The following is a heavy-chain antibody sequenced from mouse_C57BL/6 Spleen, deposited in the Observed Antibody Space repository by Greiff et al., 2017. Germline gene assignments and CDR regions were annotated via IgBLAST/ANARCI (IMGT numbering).Heavy chain of an antibody. D-gene: IGHD2-14*01. CDR2: ILPGSGNT. CDR1: GYTFTSYW. J-gene: IGHJ2*01. V-gene: IGHV1-9*01. Sequence: VQLQQSGAELMQPGASVKLSCKASGYTFTSYWIEWVKQRPGQGLEWIGEILPGSGNTNYNEKFTGKATFTADTASTTAYMQLSSLTTEDSAIDFCARQGTVDYWGQGTTLTVSS. CDR3: ARQGTVDY.